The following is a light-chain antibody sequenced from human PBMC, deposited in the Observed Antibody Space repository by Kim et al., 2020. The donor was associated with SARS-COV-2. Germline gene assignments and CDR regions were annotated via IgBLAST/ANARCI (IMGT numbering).Light chain of an antibody. CDR2: DVS. CDR3: TSYRSGSTYV. CDR1: SSDVGGYNY. J-gene: IGLJ1*01. V-gene: IGLV2-14*03. Sequence: GQSITLSCTGTSSDVGGYNYVSWYQQHPGKAPKLMIYDVSNRPSGVSNRFSGSKSGNTASLTISGLQTEDEADYYCTSYRSGSTYVFGIGTKVTVL.